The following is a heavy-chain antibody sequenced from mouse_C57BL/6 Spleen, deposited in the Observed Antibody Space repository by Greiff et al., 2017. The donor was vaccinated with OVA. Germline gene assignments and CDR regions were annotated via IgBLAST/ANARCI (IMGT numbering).Heavy chain of an antibody. CDR1: GFNIKDDY. Sequence: VQLKESGAELVRPGASVKLSCTASGFNIKDDYMHWVKQRPEQGLEWIGWIDPENGDTEYASKFQGKATITADTSSNTAYLQLSSLTSEDTAVYYCTTGGDYDDYWGQGTTLTVSS. CDR3: TTGGDYDDY. CDR2: IDPENGDT. D-gene: IGHD2-4*01. J-gene: IGHJ2*01. V-gene: IGHV14-4*01.